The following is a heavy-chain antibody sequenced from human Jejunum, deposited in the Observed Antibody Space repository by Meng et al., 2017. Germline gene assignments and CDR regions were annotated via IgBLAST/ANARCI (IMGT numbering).Heavy chain of an antibody. V-gene: IGHV1-2*02. CDR3: ARGFCTSNGCYNYLQY. Sequence: GESLKISCAASGFTFSTYAMSWVRQAPGKGLEWMGWINCNNGGTNYAQKFQGRVTMARDTSTTTAYMELDSLRSDDTAVYYCARGFCTSNGCYNYLQYWGQGTLVTVSS. CDR2: INCNNGGT. CDR1: GFTFSTYA. J-gene: IGHJ1*01. D-gene: IGHD5-24*01.